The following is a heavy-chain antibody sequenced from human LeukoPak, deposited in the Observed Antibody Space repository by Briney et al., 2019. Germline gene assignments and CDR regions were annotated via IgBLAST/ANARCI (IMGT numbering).Heavy chain of an antibody. CDR1: GFPFSSYG. V-gene: IGHV3-33*06. CDR2: IWNDGSKK. D-gene: IGHD2-2*01. J-gene: IGHJ4*02. CDR3: AKDRNIVIIPAAIEGFDY. Sequence: SGRSLSLSCAASGFPFSSYGMHWVRQAPGKGLEWVAVIWNDGSKKLYADSVKGRFTVSRDNHKNVVFLQMNTLRVDDTAVYYCAKDRNIVIIPAAIEGFDYWGLGTLATVAS.